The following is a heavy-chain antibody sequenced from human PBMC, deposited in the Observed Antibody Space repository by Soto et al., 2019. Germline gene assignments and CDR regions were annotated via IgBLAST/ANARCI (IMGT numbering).Heavy chain of an antibody. V-gene: IGHV4-39*01. CDR2: IYYSGST. J-gene: IGHJ4*02. Sequence: QLQLQESGPGLVKPSETLSLTCTVSGGSISSSSYYWGWIRQPPGKGLEWIGSIYYSGSTYYNPSLKSRVPISVDTSKNQFSLKLSSVTAADTAVYYCARLAYGSGSYSDYWGQGTLVTVSS. CDR3: ARLAYGSGSYSDY. CDR1: GGSISSSSYY. D-gene: IGHD3-10*01.